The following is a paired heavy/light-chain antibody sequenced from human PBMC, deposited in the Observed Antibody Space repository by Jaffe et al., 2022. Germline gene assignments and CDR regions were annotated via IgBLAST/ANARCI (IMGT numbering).Light chain of an antibody. CDR2: EGS. Sequence: QSALTQPASVSGSPGQSITISCTGTSSDVGSYNLVSWYQQHPGKAPKLMIYEGSKRPSGVSNRFSGSKSGNTASLTISGLQAEDEADYYCCSYAGSSTFHVVFGGGTKLTVL. J-gene: IGLJ2*01. V-gene: IGLV2-23*03. CDR1: SSDVGSYNL. CDR3: CSYAGSSTFHVV.
Heavy chain of an antibody. CDR3: ARAPPNYDILTGYYAPGAFDI. Sequence: QVQLVQSGAEVKKPGSSVKVSCKASGGTFSSYAISWVRQAPGQGLEWMGGIIPIFGTANYAQKFQGRVTITTDESTSTAYMELSSLRSEDTAVYYCARAPPNYDILTGYYAPGAFDIWGQGTMVTVSS. CDR2: IIPIFGTA. D-gene: IGHD3-9*01. CDR1: GGTFSSYA. V-gene: IGHV1-69*05. J-gene: IGHJ3*02.